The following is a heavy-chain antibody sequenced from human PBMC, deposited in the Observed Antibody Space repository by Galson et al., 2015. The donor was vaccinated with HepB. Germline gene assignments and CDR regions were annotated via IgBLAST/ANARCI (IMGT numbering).Heavy chain of an antibody. J-gene: IGHJ4*02. V-gene: IGHV3-66*02. D-gene: IGHD6-19*01. Sequence: SLRLSCAASGFTVSSNYMSWVRQAPGKGLEWVSVIYSGGSTYYADSVKGRFTISRDNSKNTLYLQMNSLRAEDTAVYYCARGGARPQWLVARWLGLFDYWGQGTLVTVSS. CDR2: IYSGGST. CDR1: GFTVSSNY. CDR3: ARGGARPQWLVARWLGLFDY.